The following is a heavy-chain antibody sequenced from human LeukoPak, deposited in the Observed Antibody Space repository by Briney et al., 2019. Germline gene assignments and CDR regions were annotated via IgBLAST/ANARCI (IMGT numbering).Heavy chain of an antibody. CDR2: IYYSGST. CDR3: ARDEGYYGSGSYLY. Sequence: PSETLSLTCTVSGGSISSYYWSWIRQPPGKGLEWIGYIYYSGSTNYNPSLKSRLTISIGTSKNQFSLELSSVTAADTAVYYCARDEGYYGSGSYLYWGQGILVTVSS. D-gene: IGHD3-10*01. J-gene: IGHJ4*02. CDR1: GGSISSYY. V-gene: IGHV4-59*01.